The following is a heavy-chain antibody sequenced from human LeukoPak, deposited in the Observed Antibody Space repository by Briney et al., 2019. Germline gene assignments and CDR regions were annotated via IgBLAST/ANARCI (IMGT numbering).Heavy chain of an antibody. V-gene: IGHV4-59*01. Sequence: PSETLSLTCNVSGGSITNSYWNWIRQPPGKGLEWIGYIHYSGNSNYNSFLKSRVTISVDTSKNQFSLNVNSVTAADTAMYYCARGIVGATIDWGQGTLVTVSS. CDR3: ARGIVGATID. J-gene: IGHJ4*02. CDR2: IHYSGNS. CDR1: GGSITNSY. D-gene: IGHD1-26*01.